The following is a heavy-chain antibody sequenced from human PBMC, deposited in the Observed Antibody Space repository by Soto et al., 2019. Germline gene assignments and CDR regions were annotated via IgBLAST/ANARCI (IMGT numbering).Heavy chain of an antibody. Sequence: QVQLVQSGGEVKKPGASVRVSCKAFGYTFTNYGITWVRQAPGQGLEWMGWISVHKDDTNYAQELQGRVTMTTDTSTSTAYMELRNLRSDDTAVYYCARDWRVYSTVAPTRWGDYWGQGTLVTVSS. D-gene: IGHD1-26*01. CDR3: ARDWRVYSTVAPTRWGDY. V-gene: IGHV1-18*01. CDR1: GYTFTNYG. J-gene: IGHJ4*02. CDR2: ISVHKDDT.